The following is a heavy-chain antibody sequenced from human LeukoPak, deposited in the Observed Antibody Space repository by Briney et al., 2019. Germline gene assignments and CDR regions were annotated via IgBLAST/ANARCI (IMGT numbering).Heavy chain of an antibody. V-gene: IGHV3-33*01. D-gene: IGHD4-17*01. Sequence: PGGSLRLSCAASGFTFSSYGMHWVRQAPGKGLKWVAVIWYDGSNKYYADSVKGRFTISRDNSKNTLYLQMNSLRAEDTAVYYCAISRTVTTLFDYWGQGTLVTVSS. CDR1: GFTFSSYG. J-gene: IGHJ4*02. CDR3: AISRTVTTLFDY. CDR2: IWYDGSNK.